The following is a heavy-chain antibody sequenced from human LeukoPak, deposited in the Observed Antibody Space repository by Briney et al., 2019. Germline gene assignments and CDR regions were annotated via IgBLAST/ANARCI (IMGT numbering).Heavy chain of an antibody. Sequence: GGSLRLSCAASGFTFSSYAMSWVRQAPGKGLEWVSAISGSGGSTYYADSVKGRFTISRDNSKNTLYLQMNSLRAEDTAVYYCAKDQYSSSWYPSYYYYGMDVWGQGTTVTVSS. CDR3: AKDQYSSSWYPSYYYYGMDV. J-gene: IGHJ6*02. V-gene: IGHV3-23*01. D-gene: IGHD6-13*01. CDR1: GFTFSSYA. CDR2: ISGSGGST.